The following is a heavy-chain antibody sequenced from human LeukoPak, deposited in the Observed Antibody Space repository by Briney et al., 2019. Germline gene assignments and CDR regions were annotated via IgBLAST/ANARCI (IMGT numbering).Heavy chain of an antibody. V-gene: IGHV4-34*01. Sequence: KPSETLSLTCAVYGGSFSGYYWSWIRQPPGKGLEWIGEINHSGSTSYNPSLKSRVSISVDTSKNQFSLKLTSVTAADTAVYYCARGDVAARPGPAIRRKPTQYFDYWGQGTLVTVSS. CDR1: GGSFSGYY. CDR2: INHSGST. CDR3: ARGDVAARPGPAIRRKPTQYFDY. J-gene: IGHJ4*02. D-gene: IGHD6-6*01.